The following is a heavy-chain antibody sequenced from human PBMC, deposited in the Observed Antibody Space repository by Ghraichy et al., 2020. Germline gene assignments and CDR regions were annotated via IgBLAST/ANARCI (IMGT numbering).Heavy chain of an antibody. D-gene: IGHD2-15*01. CDR2: ISSSSKYR. Sequence: GGSLRLSCAASGFSFSGYSMNWVRQAPGKGLEWVSSISSSSKYRYYADSVKGRFTISRDNAKNSLFLQMNSLRAEDTAVYYCARGLVCKDGSCYKIYYYYYGLYAWGQGTTVTVAS. CDR3: ARGLVCKDGSCYKIYYYYYGLYA. V-gene: IGHV3-21*01. CDR1: GFSFSGYS. J-gene: IGHJ6*02.